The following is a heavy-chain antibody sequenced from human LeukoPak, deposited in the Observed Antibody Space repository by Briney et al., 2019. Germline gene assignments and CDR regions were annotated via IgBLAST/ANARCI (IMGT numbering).Heavy chain of an antibody. D-gene: IGHD4-17*01. CDR3: ARGATVTTLPHYYYFMDV. V-gene: IGHV1-2*02. CDR2: INPNIGGT. J-gene: IGHJ6*03. CDR1: GYTFTGYY. Sequence: ASVKVSCKASGYTFTGYYMHWVRQAPGQGLEWMGWINPNIGGTSYAQNFQGRVTMTRDTSISTAYMELSRLRYDDTAVYYCARGATVTTLPHYYYFMDVWGKGTTVTVSS.